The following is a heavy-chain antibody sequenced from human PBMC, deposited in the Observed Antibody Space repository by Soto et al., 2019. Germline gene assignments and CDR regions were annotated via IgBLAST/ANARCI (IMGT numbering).Heavy chain of an antibody. CDR2: IWYDGSNK. V-gene: IGHV3-33*01. Sequence: QVQLVESGGGVVQPGRSLRLSCAASGFDFSTYGMHWVRQAPGKGLEWVAVIWYDGSNKYYADSVRGRFIISRDNSTNTLFLQLNSLRAEDTAVYYCARAVGPFDYWGQGTLVTVSS. CDR3: ARAVGPFDY. CDR1: GFDFSTYG. J-gene: IGHJ4*02. D-gene: IGHD1-26*01.